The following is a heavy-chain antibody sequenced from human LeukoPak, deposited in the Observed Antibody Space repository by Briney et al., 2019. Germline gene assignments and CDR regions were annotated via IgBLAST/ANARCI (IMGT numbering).Heavy chain of an antibody. D-gene: IGHD3-10*01. Sequence: WASVKVSCKASGYTFTSYGISWVRQAPGQGLEWMGWISAYNGNTNYAQKLQGRVTMTTDTSTSTAYMELRSLRSDDTAVYYCARGKNYYGSGSYYTLYIWFDPWGQGTLVTVSS. CDR2: ISAYNGNT. CDR1: GYTFTSYG. V-gene: IGHV1-18*01. J-gene: IGHJ5*02. CDR3: ARGKNYYGSGSYYTLYIWFDP.